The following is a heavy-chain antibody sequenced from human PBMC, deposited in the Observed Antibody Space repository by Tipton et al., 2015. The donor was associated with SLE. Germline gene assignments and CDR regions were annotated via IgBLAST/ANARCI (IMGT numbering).Heavy chain of an antibody. D-gene: IGHD3-16*01. J-gene: IGHJ2*01. CDR3: ARDGVRKGWWFFDL. V-gene: IGHV4-39*07. CDR1: GGSISRDSYY. CDR2: IYSSGTA. Sequence: TLSLTCAVSGGSISRDSYYWAWIRQPPGKGLEWIGNIYSSGTAHYNPSLRSRVTISLDRPTNQFSLNLTSVTAADTALYYCARDGVRKGWWFFDLWGRGTLVTVSS.